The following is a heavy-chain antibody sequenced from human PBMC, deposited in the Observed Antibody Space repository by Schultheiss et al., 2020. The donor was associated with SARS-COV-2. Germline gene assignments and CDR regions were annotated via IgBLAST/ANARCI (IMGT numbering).Heavy chain of an antibody. Sequence: ASVKVSCKASGYTFTGYYMHWVRQAPGQGLEWMGWMNPNSCNTGYAQKFQGRVNMTTVTSKSTAYMELRSLSTADTSVYYCARARDYGSGSYYNHHDYWGQGTLVTVSS. CDR2: MNPNSCNT. J-gene: IGHJ4*02. V-gene: IGHV1-2*02. CDR1: GYTFTGYY. CDR3: ARARDYGSGSYYNHHDY. D-gene: IGHD3-10*01.